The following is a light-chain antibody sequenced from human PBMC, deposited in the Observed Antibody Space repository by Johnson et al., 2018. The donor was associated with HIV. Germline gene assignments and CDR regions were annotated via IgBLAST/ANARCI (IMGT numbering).Light chain of an antibody. V-gene: IGLV1-51*02. CDR1: SSNIGNNY. Sequence: QSVLTQPPSVSAAPGQKVTISCSGSSSNIGNNYVSWYQQPPGTAPKLLIYENNKRPSGIPDRLSGSKSGTSATLSITGLQTGDEADYYCGTRNSKLIAGFFVTGTKVTGL. J-gene: IGLJ1*01. CDR2: ENN. CDR3: GTRNSKLIAGF.